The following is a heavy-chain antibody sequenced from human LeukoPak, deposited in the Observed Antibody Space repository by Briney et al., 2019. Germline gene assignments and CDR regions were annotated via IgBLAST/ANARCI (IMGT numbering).Heavy chain of an antibody. D-gene: IGHD3-3*01. J-gene: IGHJ4*02. Sequence: ASVKVSYKTSGYTFTGYHVHWVRQAPGQGLEWMGWFNANSGDTKYAQKFQGRVTMTRDTSIGTDYMELTSLISDDTAIYYCARDPYDGNYYFDYWGQGTLVTVAS. V-gene: IGHV1-2*02. CDR3: ARDPYDGNYYFDY. CDR1: GYTFTGYH. CDR2: FNANSGDT.